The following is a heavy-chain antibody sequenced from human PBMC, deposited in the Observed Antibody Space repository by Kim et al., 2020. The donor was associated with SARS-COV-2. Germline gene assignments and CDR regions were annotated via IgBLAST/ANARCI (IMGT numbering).Heavy chain of an antibody. J-gene: IGHJ3*02. CDR2: IYYSGST. CDR1: GGSISSSSYY. CDR3: ARRYSGGDDAFDI. Sequence: SETLSLTCTVSGGSISSSSYYWGWIRQPPGKGLEWIGSIYYSGSTYYNPSLKSRVTISVDTSKNQFSLKLSSVTAADTAVYYCARRYSGGDDAFDIWGQGTMVTVSS. V-gene: IGHV4-39*01. D-gene: IGHD1-26*01.